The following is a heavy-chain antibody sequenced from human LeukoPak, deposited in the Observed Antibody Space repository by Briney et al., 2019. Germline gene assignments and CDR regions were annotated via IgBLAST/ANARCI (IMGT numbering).Heavy chain of an antibody. Sequence: QTGGSLRLSCAASGFSFISMHWVRQAPGKGLGWVGVISDDGRNKKYADSVKGRFTISRDNSKDTLYLQMNSLRDEDTAVYYCAKRPSDYGDYVTYFDYWGQGTLVTVSS. J-gene: IGHJ4*02. CDR2: ISDDGRNK. V-gene: IGHV3-30*18. CDR3: AKRPSDYGDYVTYFDY. D-gene: IGHD4-17*01. CDR1: GFSFIS.